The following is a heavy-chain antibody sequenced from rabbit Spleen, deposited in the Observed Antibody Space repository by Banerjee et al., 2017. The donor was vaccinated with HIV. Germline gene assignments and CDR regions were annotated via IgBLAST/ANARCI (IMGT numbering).Heavy chain of an antibody. CDR3: ARELLSDYFDL. D-gene: IGHD2-1*01. CDR2: IAGSSSGFT. J-gene: IGHJ4*01. CDR1: GFSFSSSDY. V-gene: IGHV1S40*01. Sequence: QSPEESGGGLVQPEGSLALTCKASGFSFSSSDYICWVRQAPGKGLEWISCIAGSSSGFTYSATWAKGRFTISKTSSTTVTLQMTSLTAADTATYFCARELLSDYFDLWGQGTLVTVS.